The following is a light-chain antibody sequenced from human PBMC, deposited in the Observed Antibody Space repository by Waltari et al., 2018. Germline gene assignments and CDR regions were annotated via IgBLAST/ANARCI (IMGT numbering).Light chain of an antibody. J-gene: IGLJ1*01. Sequence: QSALTQPASVSGSPGQSITISCTGTSSDVGNFNLVSWYQQHPGKVPKLIIYEVSKRPSGVSNHFSGSKSGNTAYLTISGLRAEDEADYYCRSYAGSRTYVFGTGTKVTVL. V-gene: IGLV2-23*02. CDR1: SSDVGNFNL. CDR3: RSYAGSRTYV. CDR2: EVS.